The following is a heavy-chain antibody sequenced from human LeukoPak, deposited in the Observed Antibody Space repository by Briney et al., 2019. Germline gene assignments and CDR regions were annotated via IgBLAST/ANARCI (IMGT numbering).Heavy chain of an antibody. J-gene: IGHJ6*02. V-gene: IGHV3-7*05. Sequence: GGSLILSCTASEFPFGTYWMTWVRQAPGKGLEWVGNIVQDGSEKYYVDSVKGRFTISRDNTKNLLYLQMTSLRAEDTAVYYCARGFQGLDVWGQGTTVTVSS. CDR2: IVQDGSEK. D-gene: IGHD2-21*01. CDR3: ARGFQGLDV. CDR1: EFPFGTYW.